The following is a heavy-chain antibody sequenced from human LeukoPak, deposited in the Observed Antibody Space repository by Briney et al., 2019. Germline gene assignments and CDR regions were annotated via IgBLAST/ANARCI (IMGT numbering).Heavy chain of an antibody. CDR3: AKLAKYFYGSETYYFFEH. Sequence: GGSLRLSCAASGFSFRMGWVRQAPGKGLEWVANINQDGTEKYYVDSVRGRFTISRDNAKNSLYLQMHSLRVEDTAVYYCAKLAKYFYGSETYYFFEHWGQGTPVTASS. CDR2: INQDGTEK. D-gene: IGHD3-10*01. J-gene: IGHJ4*02. CDR1: GFSFR. V-gene: IGHV3-7*01.